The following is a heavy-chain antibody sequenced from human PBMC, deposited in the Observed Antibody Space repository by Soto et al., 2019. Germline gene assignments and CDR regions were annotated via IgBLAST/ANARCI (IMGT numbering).Heavy chain of an antibody. D-gene: IGHD3-10*01. CDR1: GYMFTTYA. CDR2: INAGNGNT. Sequence: QVQLVQSGAEVKKPGASVKVSCKASGYMFTTYAMHWVRQAPGQRLEWMGWINAGNGNTKYSQKFQGRVTITRDTSASTAYMELSSLRSEDTAVYYCARYGSGSYWYYYGMDVWGQGTTVTVSS. V-gene: IGHV1-3*01. CDR3: ARYGSGSYWYYYGMDV. J-gene: IGHJ6*02.